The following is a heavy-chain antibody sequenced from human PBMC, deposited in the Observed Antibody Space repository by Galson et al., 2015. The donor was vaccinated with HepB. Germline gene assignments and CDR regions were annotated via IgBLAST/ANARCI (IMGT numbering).Heavy chain of an antibody. CDR1: GFTFNNYG. Sequence: SLRLSCAASGFTFNNYGMHWVRQAPGKGLEWVALISYDGSNKYYEESVKGRFTISRDNSKNTLYLQMNSLREDDTAVYHCAKEGDRGKVEYDLWSGYSLYGMDVWGRGTTVTVSS. V-gene: IGHV3-30*18. D-gene: IGHD3-3*01. J-gene: IGHJ6*02. CDR2: ISYDGSNK. CDR3: AKEGDRGKVEYDLWSGYSLYGMDV.